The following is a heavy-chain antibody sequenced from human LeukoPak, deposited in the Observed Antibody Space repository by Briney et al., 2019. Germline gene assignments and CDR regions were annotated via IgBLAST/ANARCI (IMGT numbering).Heavy chain of an antibody. V-gene: IGHV5-51*01. CDR2: IYPGDSDT. D-gene: IGHD1-1*01. CDR1: GYSLTSYW. J-gene: IGHJ6*03. Sequence: GESLKISCQGSGYSLTSYWIGWVRQLPGKGLEWMGIIYPGDSDTRYSPSFHGQVTISADKSLSTAYLQWSSLKASDTAMYYCASLTRYPYYYYMDVWGKGTTVTVSS. CDR3: ASLTRYPYYYYMDV.